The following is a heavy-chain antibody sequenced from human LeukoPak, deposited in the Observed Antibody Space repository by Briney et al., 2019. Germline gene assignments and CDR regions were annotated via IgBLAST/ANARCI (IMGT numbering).Heavy chain of an antibody. CDR2: INPNSGGT. CDR1: GYTFTGYY. J-gene: IGHJ6*03. CDR3: AREGDVLRFLEWLLGGYMDV. Sequence: ASVKVSCKASGYTFTGYYMHWVRQAPGQGLEWMGWINPNSGGTNYAQKFQGRVTMTRDTSISTAYMELSRLRSDDTAVYYCAREGDVLRFLEWLLGGYMDVWGKGTTVTVSS. V-gene: IGHV1-2*02. D-gene: IGHD3-3*01.